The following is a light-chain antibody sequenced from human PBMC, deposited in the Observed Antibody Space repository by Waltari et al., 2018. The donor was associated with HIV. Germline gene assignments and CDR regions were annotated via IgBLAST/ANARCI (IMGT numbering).Light chain of an antibody. V-gene: IGLV2-14*01. CDR3: TSYISSSTLL. J-gene: IGLJ3*02. CDR2: DAN. CDR1: SSDLATYNY. Sequence: QSALTPPASVSGSLGQSITIPCVGTSSDLATYNYVPWYQHHPHKAPRLVIYDANTPPSGVPFRFSGSKSGNTASLTISGLQAEDEADYYCTSYISSSTLLFGGGTKVTVL.